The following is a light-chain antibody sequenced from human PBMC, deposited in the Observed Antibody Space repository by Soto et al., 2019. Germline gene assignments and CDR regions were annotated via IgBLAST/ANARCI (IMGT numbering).Light chain of an antibody. V-gene: IGLV2-8*01. Sequence: QSALTQPPSASGSPGQSVTVSCTGTSSDIGNYNSVSWYQQHPGKAPKVLIYEVTKRPSGVPDRFSGSKSGNTASLTVSGLQVDDEADYYCTSYAGDNGDVFGSGTKVTVL. CDR1: SSDIGNYNS. CDR2: EVT. J-gene: IGLJ1*01. CDR3: TSYAGDNGDV.